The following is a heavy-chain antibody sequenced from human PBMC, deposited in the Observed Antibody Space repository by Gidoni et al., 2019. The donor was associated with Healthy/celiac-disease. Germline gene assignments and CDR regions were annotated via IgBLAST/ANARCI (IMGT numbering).Heavy chain of an antibody. Sequence: QLQLQESGPGLVKPSETLSLTCTVSGGSISSSRYYWGWIRQPPGKGLEWIGSIYYSGSTYYNPSLKSRVTISVDTSKNQFSLKLSSVTAADTAVYYCARDNIVIGGRGLYFDYWGQGTLVTVSS. V-gene: IGHV4-39*07. CDR1: GGSISSSRYY. J-gene: IGHJ4*02. CDR2: IYYSGST. CDR3: ARDNIVIGGRGLYFDY. D-gene: IGHD2-21*01.